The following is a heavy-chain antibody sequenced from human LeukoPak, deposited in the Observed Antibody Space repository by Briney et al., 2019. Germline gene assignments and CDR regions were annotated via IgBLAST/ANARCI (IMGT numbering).Heavy chain of an antibody. CDR1: GFTFSSYS. J-gene: IGHJ4*02. CDR2: ISSSSSYI. V-gene: IGHV3-21*01. Sequence: PGGSLRLSCAASGFTFSSYSMNWVRQAPGKGLEWVSSISSSSSYIYYADSVKGRFTISRDNAKNSLYLQMNSLRAEDTAVYYCARDSMTPYYFDYWGQGTLVTVSS. CDR3: ARDSMTPYYFDY.